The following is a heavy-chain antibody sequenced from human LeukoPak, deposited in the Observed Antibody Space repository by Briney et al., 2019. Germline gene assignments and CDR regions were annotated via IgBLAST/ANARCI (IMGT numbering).Heavy chain of an antibody. CDR3: ARSDQWLVPFDY. V-gene: IGHV4-59*01. CDR1: GGSISSYY. D-gene: IGHD6-19*01. Sequence: ETLSLTCTVSGGSISSYYWSWIRQPPGKGLEWIGYIYYSGSTNYNPSLKSRVTISVDTSKNQFSLKLSSVTAADTAVYYCARSDQWLVPFDYWGQGTLVTVSS. J-gene: IGHJ4*02. CDR2: IYYSGST.